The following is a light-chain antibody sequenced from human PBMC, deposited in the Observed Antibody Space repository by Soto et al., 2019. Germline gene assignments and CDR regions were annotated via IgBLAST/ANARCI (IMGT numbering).Light chain of an antibody. CDR3: CSYAGSSTPVV. V-gene: IGLV2-23*01. CDR2: EGS. J-gene: IGLJ2*01. CDR1: SSDVVSYNL. Sequence: QSVLTQPASVSGSPGQSITISCTGTSSDVVSYNLVSWYQQHPGKAPKLMIYEGSKRPAGVSNRFSGSKSGNTASLTIDGLQAEDEADYYCCSYAGSSTPVVFGGGTKLTVL.